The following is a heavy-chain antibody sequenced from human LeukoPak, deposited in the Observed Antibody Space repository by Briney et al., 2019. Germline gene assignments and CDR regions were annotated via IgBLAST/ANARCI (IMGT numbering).Heavy chain of an antibody. CDR3: ARYNYGRLDY. J-gene: IGHJ4*02. Sequence: PSETLSLTCTVSGFSINSGYYWGWIRQPPGKGLEWIGYIYYSGSTNYNPSLKSRVTISVDTSKNQFSLKLISVTAADTAVYYCARYNYGRLDYWGQGTLVTVSS. D-gene: IGHD5-18*01. CDR1: GFSINSGYY. CDR2: IYYSGST. V-gene: IGHV4-61*01.